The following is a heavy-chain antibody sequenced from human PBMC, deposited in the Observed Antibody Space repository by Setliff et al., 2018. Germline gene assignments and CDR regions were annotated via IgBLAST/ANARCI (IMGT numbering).Heavy chain of an antibody. V-gene: IGHV4-39*07. CDR3: ARNPDYLQYSFDL. CDR2: INHSAST. Sequence: SETLSLTCTVFGGSMSSSGYYWAWIRQSPGKGLEWIGEINHSASTNYNPSLKSRVTISVDTSKNQFSLKVTSVTAADTALYYCARNPDYLQYSFDLWGRGTLVTVSS. J-gene: IGHJ2*01. D-gene: IGHD6-6*01. CDR1: GGSMSSSGYY.